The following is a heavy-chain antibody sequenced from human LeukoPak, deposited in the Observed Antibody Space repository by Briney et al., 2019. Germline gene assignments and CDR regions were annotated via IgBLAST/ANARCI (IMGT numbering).Heavy chain of an antibody. CDR2: INSDGSWT. V-gene: IGHV3-74*01. CDR1: GNYW. CDR3: VSFYETY. Sequence: GGSLRPSCAASGNYWMHWVRQVPGKGLVWVSHINSDGSWTSYADSVKGRFTISKDNAKNTVYLQMNSLRAEDTAVYYCVSFYETYWGRGTLVTVSS. D-gene: IGHD2/OR15-2a*01. J-gene: IGHJ4*02.